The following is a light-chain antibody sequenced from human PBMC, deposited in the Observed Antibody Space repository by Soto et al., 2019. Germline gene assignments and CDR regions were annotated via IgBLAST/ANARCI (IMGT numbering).Light chain of an antibody. CDR3: GTWDSSLSGGV. Sequence: QSVLTQGPSVSAAPGQQVTITCSGSNSNIGTKDVSWYQQLPGTAPKLLIYDNTKRPSGIPDRFSGSKSGTSATLGITGLQTGDEADYYCGTWDSSLSGGVFGGGTKLTVL. V-gene: IGLV1-51*01. CDR2: DNT. J-gene: IGLJ2*01. CDR1: NSNIGTKD.